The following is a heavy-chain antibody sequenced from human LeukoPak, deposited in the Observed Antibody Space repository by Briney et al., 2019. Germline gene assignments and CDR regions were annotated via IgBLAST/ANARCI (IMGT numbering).Heavy chain of an antibody. CDR1: GGTFSSYA. CDR3: ARDLPGYYYEAQGYYGMDV. CDR2: IIPIFGTA. J-gene: IGHJ6*02. V-gene: IGHV1-69*01. D-gene: IGHD3-22*01. Sequence: ASVKVSCKASGGTFSSYAISWVRQAPGQGLEWMGGIIPIFGTANYAQKFQGRVTITADESTSTAYMELNSLRSEDTAVYYCARDLPGYYYEAQGYYGMDVWGQGTTVTVSS.